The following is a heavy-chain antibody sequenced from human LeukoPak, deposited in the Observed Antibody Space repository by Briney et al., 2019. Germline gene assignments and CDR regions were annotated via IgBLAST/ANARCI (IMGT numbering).Heavy chain of an antibody. V-gene: IGHV3-23*01. CDR3: ARVVDHDYGDYYLDY. J-gene: IGHJ4*02. Sequence: GGSMRLSCAASGFTFSSYAMSWVRQAPGKGLEWVSAISGSGATTYSADSVKGRFTISRDNSKNTLYLQMNSLRAEDTAVYYCARVVDHDYGDYYLDYWGQGTLVTVSS. CDR2: ISGSGATT. CDR1: GFTFSSYA. D-gene: IGHD4-17*01.